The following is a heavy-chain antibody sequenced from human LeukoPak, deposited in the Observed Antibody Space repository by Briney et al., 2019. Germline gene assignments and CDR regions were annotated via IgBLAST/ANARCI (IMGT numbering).Heavy chain of an antibody. D-gene: IGHD6-19*01. CDR2: INHSGST. CDR1: GGSFSGYY. Sequence: KSSETLSLTCAVYGGSFSGYYWSWIRQPPGKGLDWIGEINHSGSTNYNPSLKSRVTISVDTSKNQFSLKLSSVTAADTAVYYCARKAQEQWLVRSRDNWFDPWGQGTLVTVSS. CDR3: ARKAQEQWLVRSRDNWFDP. V-gene: IGHV4-34*01. J-gene: IGHJ5*02.